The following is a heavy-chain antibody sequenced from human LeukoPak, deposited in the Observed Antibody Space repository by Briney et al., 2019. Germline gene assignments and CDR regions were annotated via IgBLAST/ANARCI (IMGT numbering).Heavy chain of an antibody. V-gene: IGHV4-39*07. J-gene: IGHJ4*02. CDR1: GGSISSSSYY. CDR2: IYHSGST. Sequence: PSETLSLTCTVSGGSISSSSYYWGWIRQPPGKGLEWIGEIYHSGSTNYSPSLKSPVIISVDKSKSQFSLKLSSVTAADTAVYYCARMARPPYSSGWYFDCWGQGTLVTVSS. D-gene: IGHD6-19*01. CDR3: ARMARPPYSSGWYFDC.